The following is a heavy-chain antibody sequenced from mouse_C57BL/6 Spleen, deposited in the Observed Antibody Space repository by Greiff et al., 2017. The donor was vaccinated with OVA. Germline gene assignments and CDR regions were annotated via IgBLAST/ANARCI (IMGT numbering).Heavy chain of an antibody. J-gene: IGHJ4*01. CDR2: ISSGSSTI. D-gene: IGHD2-10*01. Sequence: EVQLVESGGGLVKPGGSLKLSCAASGFTFSDYGMHWVRQAPEKGLEWVAYISSGSSTIYYADTVKGRFTFSRDNAKNTLYLQRTSLRSEDTAMYYCARPYYGKAYAMDYWGQGTSVTVSS. V-gene: IGHV5-17*01. CDR3: ARPYYGKAYAMDY. CDR1: GFTFSDYG.